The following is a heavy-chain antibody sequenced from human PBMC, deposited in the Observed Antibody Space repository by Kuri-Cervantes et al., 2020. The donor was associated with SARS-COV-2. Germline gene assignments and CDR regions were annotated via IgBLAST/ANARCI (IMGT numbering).Heavy chain of an antibody. CDR3: ARDMGDRLLWFGELLY. J-gene: IGHJ4*02. CDR2: ISAYNGNT. CDR1: GYTFTSYG. Sequence: ASVKVSCKASGYTFTSYGISWVRQAPGQGLEWMGWISAYNGNTNYAQTLQGRVTMTTDTSTSTAYMELRSRRSDDTAVYYCARDMGDRLLWFGELLYWGQGTLVTVSS. V-gene: IGHV1-18*04. D-gene: IGHD3-10*01.